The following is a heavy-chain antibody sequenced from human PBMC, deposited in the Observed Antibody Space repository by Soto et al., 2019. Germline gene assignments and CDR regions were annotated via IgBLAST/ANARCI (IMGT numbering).Heavy chain of an antibody. CDR1: GFTFSGSA. D-gene: IGHD3-3*01. CDR2: IRSKANNYAT. J-gene: IGHJ6*03. V-gene: IGHV3-73*01. CDR3: SRQASDFWSGKPQYYMDV. Sequence: EVQLVESGGGLVQPGGSLKLSCAASGFTFSGSAMHWVRQACGKGLEWVGRIRSKANNYATAYGASVKGRFTISRDDSKNTAYLQMNSMKTEDTPVYYCSRQASDFWSGKPQYYMDVWGKGTTVTVSS.